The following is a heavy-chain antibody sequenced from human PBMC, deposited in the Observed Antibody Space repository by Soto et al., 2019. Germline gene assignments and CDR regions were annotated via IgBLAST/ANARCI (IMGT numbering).Heavy chain of an antibody. CDR1: GGSCSGYY. CDR3: ARGGDTWNDLGPDNQFYLDY. Sequence: PSETLSLTCAVYGGSCSGYYWSWIRQSPGKGLEWIGDINHSGGTNFNPSLKRRITILVDTSKNQFSLKLTSMTAADTAIYYCARGGDTWNDLGPDNQFYLDYCGPGTLVTVSS. D-gene: IGHD1-1*01. J-gene: IGHJ4*02. V-gene: IGHV4-34*01. CDR2: INHSGGT.